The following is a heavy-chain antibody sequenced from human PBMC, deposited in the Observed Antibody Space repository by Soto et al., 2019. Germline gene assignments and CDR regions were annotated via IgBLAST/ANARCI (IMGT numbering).Heavy chain of an antibody. V-gene: IGHV3-33*01. CDR1: GFTFSSYG. CDR3: ARIMCGGDCYDFDY. CDR2: IWYDGSNK. Sequence: QVQQVESGGGVVQPGRSLRLSCAASGFTFSSYGMHWVRQAPGKGLEWVAVIWYDGSNKYYADSVKGRFTISRDNSKNTLYLQMNSLRAEDTAVYYCARIMCGGDCYDFDYWGQGTLVTVSS. D-gene: IGHD2-21*02. J-gene: IGHJ4*02.